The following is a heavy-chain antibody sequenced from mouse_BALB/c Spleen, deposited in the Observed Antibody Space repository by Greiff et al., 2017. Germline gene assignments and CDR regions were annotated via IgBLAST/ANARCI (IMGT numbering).Heavy chain of an antibody. CDR2: IYPGNSDT. CDR1: GYTFTSYW. V-gene: IGHV1-5*01. Sequence: VQLQQSGTVLARPGASVKMSCKASGYTFTSYWMHWVKQRPGQGLEWIGAIYPGNSDTSYNQKFKGKAKLTAVTSTSTTYMELSSLTNEDSAVYYCTREGVYGSSYYFDYWGQGTTLTVSS. CDR3: TREGVYGSSYYFDY. J-gene: IGHJ2*01. D-gene: IGHD1-1*01.